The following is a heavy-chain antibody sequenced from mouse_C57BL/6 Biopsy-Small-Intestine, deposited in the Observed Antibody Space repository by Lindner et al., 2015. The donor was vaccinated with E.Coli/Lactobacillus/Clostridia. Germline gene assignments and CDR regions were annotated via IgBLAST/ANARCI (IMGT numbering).Heavy chain of an antibody. CDR2: IYPGSGNT. D-gene: IGHD2-13*01. V-gene: IGHV1-84*01. J-gene: IGHJ3*01. CDR3: AREKYGDSFAY. Sequence: VQLQESGPELVKPGASMKLSCKASGYTFTDYTMHWVRQSPGQGLEWIGWIYPGSGNTKYNDTFKGKATMTADKSSSIVYLQLSNLTSEDSAVYFCAREKYGDSFAYWGQGTLVTVSA. CDR1: GYTFTDYT.